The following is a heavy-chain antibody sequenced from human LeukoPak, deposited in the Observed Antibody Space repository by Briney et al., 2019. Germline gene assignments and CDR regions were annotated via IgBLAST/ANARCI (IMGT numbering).Heavy chain of an antibody. Sequence: SETLSLTCAVYGGSFSGYYWSWIRQPPGKGLEWIGEINHSGSTNYNPSLKSRVTISVDTSKNQFSLKLSSVTAADTAVYYCARGPLRFLEWLSSYNWFDPWGQGTLVTVSS. D-gene: IGHD3-3*01. V-gene: IGHV4-34*01. J-gene: IGHJ5*02. CDR3: ARGPLRFLEWLSSYNWFDP. CDR1: GGSFSGYY. CDR2: INHSGST.